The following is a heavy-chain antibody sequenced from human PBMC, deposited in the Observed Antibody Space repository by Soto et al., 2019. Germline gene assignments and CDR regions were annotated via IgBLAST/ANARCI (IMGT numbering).Heavy chain of an antibody. CDR1: GFTFSDYA. CDR3: AKGGRQWLVTSDFNY. V-gene: IGHV3-30*18. Sequence: VQLVESGGGVVQPGRSLRLSCAASGFTFSDYAMHWVRQAPGKGLEWVAVGSHDGRNTHYADSVKGRFTISRDSSKNTVSLEMPSLRAEDTAVYYCAKGGRQWLVTSDFNYWGQGALVTVSS. J-gene: IGHJ4*02. D-gene: IGHD6-19*01. CDR2: GSHDGRNT.